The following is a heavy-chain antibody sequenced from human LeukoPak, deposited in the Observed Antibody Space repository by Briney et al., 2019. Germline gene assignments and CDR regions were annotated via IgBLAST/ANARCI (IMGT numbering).Heavy chain of an antibody. CDR1: GFTFSSYA. V-gene: IGHV3-30-3*01. Sequence: PGGSLRLSCAASGFTFSSYAMHWVRQAPGKGLEWVAVISYDGSNKYYADPVKGRFTISRDNSKNTLYLQMNSLRAEDTAVYYCARMFGAFDIWGQGTMVTVSS. CDR2: ISYDGSNK. J-gene: IGHJ3*02. D-gene: IGHD3-16*01. CDR3: ARMFGAFDI.